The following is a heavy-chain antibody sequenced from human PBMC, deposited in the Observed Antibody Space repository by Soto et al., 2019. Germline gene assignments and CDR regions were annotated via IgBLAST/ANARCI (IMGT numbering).Heavy chain of an antibody. J-gene: IGHJ5*02. V-gene: IGHV3-73*01. CDR2: IGRKAKNYAT. CDR1: GFIFSGSA. Sequence: PGGSLRLSCAASGFIFSGSAMHWVRQASGKGLEWVGRIGRKAKNYATEYGASVEGRFTISRDDSKNTTFLELNNLSAEDTAVYHCAKNQGVELVPLATVDWFDPWGQGSVVTVSS. CDR3: AKNQGVELVPLATVDWFDP. D-gene: IGHD1-26*01.